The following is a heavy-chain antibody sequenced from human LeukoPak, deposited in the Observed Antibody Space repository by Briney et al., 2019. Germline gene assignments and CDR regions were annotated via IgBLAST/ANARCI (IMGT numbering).Heavy chain of an antibody. CDR3: ARDPTLSGGSLIVVVPAALDY. J-gene: IGHJ4*02. Sequence: GGSLRLSCAASGFTFSSYAMHWVRQAPGKGLEWVAVISYDGSNKYYADSVKGRFTISRDNSKNTLYLQMNSLRAEDTAVCYCARDPTLSGGSLIVVVPAALDYWGQGALVTVSS. D-gene: IGHD2-2*01. CDR1: GFTFSSYA. CDR2: ISYDGSNK. V-gene: IGHV3-30*01.